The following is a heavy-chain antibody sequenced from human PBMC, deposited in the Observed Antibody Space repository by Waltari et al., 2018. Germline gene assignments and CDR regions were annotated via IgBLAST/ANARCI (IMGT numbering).Heavy chain of an antibody. D-gene: IGHD3-16*02. J-gene: IGHJ4*02. V-gene: IGHV2-26*01. CDR3: ARMGRLRLGELSPHFDY. Sequence: QVTLKESGPVLVKPTETLTLTCTVSGFSPSNSIMGVSWIRQPPGKALEWLAHIFSSHEKFYSTSVKNTLTISKDISKGQVVLTMTNMDPLDTATYFCARMGRLRLGELSPHFDYWGQGILVTVSA. CDR2: IFSSHEK. CDR1: GFSPSNSIMG.